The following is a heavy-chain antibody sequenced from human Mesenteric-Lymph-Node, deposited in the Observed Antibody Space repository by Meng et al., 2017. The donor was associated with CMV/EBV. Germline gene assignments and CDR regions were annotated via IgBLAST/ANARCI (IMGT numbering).Heavy chain of an antibody. V-gene: IGHV2-5*02. J-gene: IGHJ4*02. D-gene: IGHD3-10*01. CDR3: ARAALRGVFRY. CDR1: GFSLSTSGVG. Sequence: TCTFAGFSLSTSGVGVGWIRQPPGKALEWLALIYWDDGKRYSPSLKSRLTITKDTSKNQVVLTMTNMDPADTATYYCARAALRGVFRYWGQGTLVTVSS. CDR2: IYWDDGK.